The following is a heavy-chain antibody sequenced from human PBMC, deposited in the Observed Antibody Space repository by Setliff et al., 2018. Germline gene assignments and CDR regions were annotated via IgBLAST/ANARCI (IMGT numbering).Heavy chain of an antibody. CDR1: GYTFTSYD. J-gene: IGHJ4*02. D-gene: IGHD1-26*01. CDR3: ARAKVGAYFDY. Sequence: ASVKVSCKASGYTFTSYDINWVRQATGQGLEWMGWINPNSGNTDYAQKFQGRVTITADESTSTAYMELSSLRSEDTAVYYCARAKVGAYFDYWGQGTLVTVSS. V-gene: IGHV1-8*01. CDR2: INPNSGNT.